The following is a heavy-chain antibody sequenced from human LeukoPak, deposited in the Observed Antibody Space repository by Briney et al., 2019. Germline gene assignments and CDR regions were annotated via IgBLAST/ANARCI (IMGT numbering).Heavy chain of an antibody. CDR2: ISGSGDST. J-gene: IGHJ4*02. D-gene: IGHD7-27*01. CDR1: GFTFISYA. Sequence: GGSLRLSCAASGFTFISYAMSWVRQAPWKELEWVSAISGSGDSTYSTDSVKGRFTISRDNSKNTLYLQMNSLRAEDTAVYYCAKKVPANWGSYFDYWGQGTLVTVSS. CDR3: AKKVPANWGSYFDY. V-gene: IGHV3-23*01.